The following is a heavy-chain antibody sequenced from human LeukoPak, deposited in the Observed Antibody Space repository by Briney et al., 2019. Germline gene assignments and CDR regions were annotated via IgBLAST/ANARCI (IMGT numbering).Heavy chain of an antibody. CDR3: ARVYMAGTRYYYGMDV. D-gene: IGHD6-19*01. Sequence: GGSLRLSCAASGFSFSSYSMNWVRQAPGKGLEWVSSISPSSSYTYHADSVKGRFTISRDNPKNSLYLQMNSLRAEDTAVYYCARVYMAGTRYYYGMDVWGQGTTVTVSS. CDR1: GFSFSSYS. CDR2: ISPSSSYT. V-gene: IGHV3-21*01. J-gene: IGHJ6*02.